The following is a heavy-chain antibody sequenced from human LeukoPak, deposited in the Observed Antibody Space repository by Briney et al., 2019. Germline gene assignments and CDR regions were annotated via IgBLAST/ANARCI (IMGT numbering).Heavy chain of an antibody. V-gene: IGHV1-69-2*01. CDR3: ATGDYYDSSGYSSDLDY. J-gene: IGHJ4*02. CDR2: VDPEDGET. Sequence: ASVKISCKVSGYTFTDYYMHWVQQAPGKGFEWMGLVDPEDGETIYAEKFQGRVTITADTSTDTAYMELSSLRSEDTAVYCCATGDYYDSSGYSSDLDYWGQGTLVTVSS. D-gene: IGHD3-22*01. CDR1: GYTFTDYY.